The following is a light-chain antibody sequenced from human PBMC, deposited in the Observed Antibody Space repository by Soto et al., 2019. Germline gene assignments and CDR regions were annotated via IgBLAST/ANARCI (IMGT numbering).Light chain of an antibody. Sequence: ESVLTQSPATLSLSPGERATLSCRASQSVSSNYLAWYQQKPGQATMLLIYGASNGATGIPDRFSGSGSGKVFTLTISRLGPEDFAVYYCQQYGSSGTFGQGTKVDIK. V-gene: IGKV3-20*01. CDR2: GAS. CDR1: QSVSSNY. J-gene: IGKJ1*01. CDR3: QQYGSSGT.